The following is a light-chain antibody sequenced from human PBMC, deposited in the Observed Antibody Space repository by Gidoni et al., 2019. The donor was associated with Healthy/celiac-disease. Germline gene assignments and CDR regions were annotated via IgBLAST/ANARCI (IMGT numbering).Light chain of an antibody. Sequence: ELVLTQSPATLSLSPGERATLSCRASQSVSSYLAWYQQKPGQAPRLLIYDASNRATGIPARFSGSGSGTDFTLTISSLEPEDFAVYDCQQRSNWPPEFTVGPGTKVDIK. CDR3: QQRSNWPPEFT. CDR2: DAS. CDR1: QSVSSY. J-gene: IGKJ3*01. V-gene: IGKV3-11*01.